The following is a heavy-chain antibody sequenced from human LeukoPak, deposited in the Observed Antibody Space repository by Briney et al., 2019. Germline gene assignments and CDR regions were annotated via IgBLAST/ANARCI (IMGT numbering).Heavy chain of an antibody. CDR3: ARGTTVTTSCHDY. CDR2: INPNSGGT. D-gene: IGHD4-17*01. J-gene: IGHJ4*02. Sequence: ASVKVSCKASGYTFTGYYMHWVRQAPGQGLEWIGWINPNSGGTNYAQKFQGRVTMTRDTSISTAYMELSRLRSDDTAVYYCARGTTVTTSCHDYWGQGTLVTVSS. CDR1: GYTFTGYY. V-gene: IGHV1-2*02.